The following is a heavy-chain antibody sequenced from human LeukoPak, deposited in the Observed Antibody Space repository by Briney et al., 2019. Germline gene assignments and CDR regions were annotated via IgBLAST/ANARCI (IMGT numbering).Heavy chain of an antibody. D-gene: IGHD6-13*01. CDR2: IYYSGST. CDR3: ARDGQQLVSDYYYGMDV. J-gene: IGHJ6*02. CDR1: GGSISSSSYY. V-gene: IGHV4-39*07. Sequence: SETLSLTCTVSGGSISSSSYYWGWIRQPPGKGLGWIGSIYYSGSTYYNPSLKSRVTISVDTSKNQFSLKLSSVTAADTAVYYCARDGQQLVSDYYYGMDVWGQGTTVTVSS.